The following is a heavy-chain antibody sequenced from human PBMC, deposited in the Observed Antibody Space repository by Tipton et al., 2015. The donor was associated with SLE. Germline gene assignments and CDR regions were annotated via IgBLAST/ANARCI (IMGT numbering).Heavy chain of an antibody. V-gene: IGHV3-43*01. D-gene: IGHD3-22*01. CDR2: ISWDGGST. CDR3: AKEKTRIVDT. Sequence: SLRLSCAASGFPFDDYSMHWVRQAPGKGLEWVSLISWDGGSTYYADSVKGRFSISRDNGKNSLYLLMNSLRTEDTALYYCAKEKTRIVDTWGQGTLVTVSS. CDR1: GFPFDDYS. J-gene: IGHJ4*02.